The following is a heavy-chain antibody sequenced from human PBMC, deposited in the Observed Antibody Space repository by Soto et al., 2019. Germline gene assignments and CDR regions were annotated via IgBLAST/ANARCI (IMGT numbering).Heavy chain of an antibody. CDR2: IWYDGSNK. V-gene: IGHV3-33*01. CDR3: ARVRRPYCSGGSCFVDY. CDR1: GFTFSSYG. J-gene: IGHJ4*02. Sequence: QVQLVESGGGVVQPGRSLRLSCAASGFTFSSYGMHWVRQAPGKGLEWVAVIWYDGSNKYYADSVKGRFTISRDNSKNTLYLQMNSLRAEATAVYYCARVRRPYCSGGSCFVDYWGQGTLVTVSS. D-gene: IGHD2-15*01.